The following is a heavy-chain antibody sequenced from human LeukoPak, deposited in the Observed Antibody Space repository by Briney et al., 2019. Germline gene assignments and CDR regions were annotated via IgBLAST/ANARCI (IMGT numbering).Heavy chain of an antibody. Sequence: GASVKVSCKASGYTFSNYGISWVRQAPGQGLEWMGWSSPYNGKTNYAQKLQGRVTMTTDTSTSTAYMELRSLRSDDTAMYYCARGLLTFGGVIGGPQAPEYFQHWGQGTLVTVSS. D-gene: IGHD3-16*02. CDR2: SSPYNGKT. CDR1: GYTFSNYG. CDR3: ARGLLTFGGVIGGPQAPEYFQH. J-gene: IGHJ1*01. V-gene: IGHV1-18*01.